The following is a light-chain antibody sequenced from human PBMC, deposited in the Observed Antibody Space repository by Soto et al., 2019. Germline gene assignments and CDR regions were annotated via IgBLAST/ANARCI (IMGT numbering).Light chain of an antibody. CDR2: DAS. V-gene: IGKV1-5*01. CDR1: QSLNNY. Sequence: DIQMTPSPSTLSASVGDRVTITCRASQSLNNYLAWYQQKPGKAPKLLIYDASTLERGVPSRFSGTGSGTEFTLTISSLQPDDFATYYCQQYYRSSITFGQGTRREIK. CDR3: QQYYRSSIT. J-gene: IGKJ5*01.